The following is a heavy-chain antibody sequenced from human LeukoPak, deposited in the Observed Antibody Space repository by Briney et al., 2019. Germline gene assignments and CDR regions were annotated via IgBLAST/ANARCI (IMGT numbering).Heavy chain of an antibody. CDR3: AREPYHDSSGYQDY. CDR2: VNHSGST. V-gene: IGHV4-34*01. CDR1: GGSFSGYY. J-gene: IGHJ4*02. D-gene: IGHD3-22*01. Sequence: SETLSLTCAVYGGSFSGYYWSWIRQPPGKGLEWIGEVNHSGSTNYNPSLKSRVTISVDTSKNQFSLKLSSVTAADTAVYYCAREPYHDSSGYQDYWGQGTLVTVSS.